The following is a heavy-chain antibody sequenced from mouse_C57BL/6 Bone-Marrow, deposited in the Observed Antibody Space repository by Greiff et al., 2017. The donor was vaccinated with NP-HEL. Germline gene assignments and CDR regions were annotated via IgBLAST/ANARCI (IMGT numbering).Heavy chain of an antibody. J-gene: IGHJ4*01. Sequence: EVQVVESGGGLVQPGRSLRLSCATSGFTFSDFYMEWVRQAPGKGLEWIAASRNKANDYTTEYSASVKGRFIVSRDTSQSILYLQMNALRAEDTAMYYCARDAWMDYWGQGTSVTVSS. CDR2: SRNKANDYTT. CDR1: GFTFSDFY. CDR3: ARDAWMDY. V-gene: IGHV7-1*01.